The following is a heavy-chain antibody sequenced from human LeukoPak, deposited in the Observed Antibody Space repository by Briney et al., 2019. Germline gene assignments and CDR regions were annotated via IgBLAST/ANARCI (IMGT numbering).Heavy chain of an antibody. D-gene: IGHD2-8*01. CDR3: ARVDLMVYAIWSTRFGMDV. CDR2: ISAYNGNT. V-gene: IGHV1-18*01. J-gene: IGHJ6*02. Sequence: GASVKVSCKASGYTFTSYGISWVRQAPGQGLEWMGWISAYNGNTNYAQKLQGRVTMTTDTSTSTAYMELRSLRSDDTAAYYCARVDLMVYAIWSTRFGMDVWGQGTTVTVSS. CDR1: GYTFTSYG.